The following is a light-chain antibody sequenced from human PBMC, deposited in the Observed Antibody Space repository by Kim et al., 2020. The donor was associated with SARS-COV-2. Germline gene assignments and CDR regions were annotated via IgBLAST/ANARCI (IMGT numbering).Light chain of an antibody. Sequence: QRITISWYGAGSNVISVYVVLWYHKLTGAAPKVVIYSNDRRQSGVPERFSGSQSGRSASRAISGLQPDDEGYYYYQTYAGNLRGAVCGGGTTLTVL. CDR3: QTYAGNLRGAV. J-gene: IGLJ3*02. CDR1: GSNVISVYV. V-gene: IGLV1-40*01. CDR2: SND.